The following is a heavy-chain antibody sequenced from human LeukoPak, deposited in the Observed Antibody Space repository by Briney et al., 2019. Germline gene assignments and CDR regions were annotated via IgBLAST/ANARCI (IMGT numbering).Heavy chain of an antibody. D-gene: IGHD3-9*01. V-gene: IGHV4-31*03. J-gene: IGHJ4*02. Sequence: SETLSLTCTVSGGSISSGGYYWSWIRQHPGTGLEWIGYIYYSGSTYYNPSLKSRVTISVDTSKNQFSLKLSSVTAADTAAYYCARGGDYDILTGYYIPPYFDYWGQGTLVTVSS. CDR3: ARGGDYDILTGYYIPPYFDY. CDR2: IYYSGST. CDR1: GGSISSGGYY.